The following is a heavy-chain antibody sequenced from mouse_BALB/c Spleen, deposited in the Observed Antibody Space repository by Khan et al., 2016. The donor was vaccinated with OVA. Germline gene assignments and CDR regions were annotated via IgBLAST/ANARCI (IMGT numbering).Heavy chain of an antibody. D-gene: IGHD1-1*01. CDR1: GYSITSGYA. J-gene: IGHJ2*01. CDR2: ISYSGVT. V-gene: IGHV3-2*02. Sequence: VQLKESGPGLVKPSQSLSLTSTVTGYSITSGYAWNWIRQFPENKLEWMGYISYSGVTSYTPSLKSRISITRDTSKNQFFLQLNSVTTEDTATYYCARGNYYGYYFDYWGQGTTLTVSS. CDR3: ARGNYYGYYFDY.